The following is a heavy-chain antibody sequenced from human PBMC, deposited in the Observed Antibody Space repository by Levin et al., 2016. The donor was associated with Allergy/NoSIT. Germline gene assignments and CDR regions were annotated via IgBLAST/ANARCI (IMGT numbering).Heavy chain of an antibody. J-gene: IGHJ5*02. CDR2: INPNSGGT. Sequence: WVRQAPGQGLEWMGWINPNSGGTNYAQKFQGRVTMTRDTSISTAYMELSSLRSEDTAVYYCARGFTPNWFDPWGQGTLVTVSS. V-gene: IGHV1-2*02. CDR3: ARGFTPNWFDP.